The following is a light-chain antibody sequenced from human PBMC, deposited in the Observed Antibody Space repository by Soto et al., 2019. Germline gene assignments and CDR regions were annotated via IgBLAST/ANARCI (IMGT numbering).Light chain of an antibody. J-gene: IGLJ2*01. Sequence: QSALTQPASVSGPPGQSITMSCTGASSDIDGYDYVSWYQHHPGEAPKLLIYDVTNRPSGVSHRFSASKSGNTASLTISGLQAEDEADYYCSSYTSRNTVVFGGGTKLTVL. CDR2: DVT. CDR1: SSDIDGYDY. CDR3: SSYTSRNTVV. V-gene: IGLV2-14*01.